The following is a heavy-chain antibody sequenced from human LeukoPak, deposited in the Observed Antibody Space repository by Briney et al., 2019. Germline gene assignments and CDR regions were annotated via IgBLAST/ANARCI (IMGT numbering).Heavy chain of an antibody. V-gene: IGHV3-48*03. CDR1: RFTFSSYE. CDR3: AREDTGVAFDI. D-gene: IGHD2-8*01. CDR2: ISGSGIK. Sequence: GGSLRLSCAASRFTFSSYEMNWVRQAPGKGLEWVSYISGSGIKHYADSVKGRFTISRDNAKNSLYPQMNSLRVEDTAVYYCAREDTGVAFDIWGQGTTVTV. J-gene: IGHJ3*02.